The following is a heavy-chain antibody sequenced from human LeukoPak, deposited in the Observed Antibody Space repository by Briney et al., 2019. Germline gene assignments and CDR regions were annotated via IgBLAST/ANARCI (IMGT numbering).Heavy chain of an antibody. CDR2: ITGDGTST. D-gene: IGHD3-3*01. CDR3: ASRSSRRTIFGVVIPRHFQP. J-gene: IGHJ1*01. Sequence: QNGGSLRLSCEASGSPFSSHWMNGVGKAPGKGLVWVSRITGDGTSTSSADSVKGRLPISQANAKNKLYLKMTSLRAEDTVVEYCASRSSRRTIFGVVIPRHFQPWGQGTLVTVSS. CDR1: GSPFSSHW. V-gene: IGHV3-74*01.